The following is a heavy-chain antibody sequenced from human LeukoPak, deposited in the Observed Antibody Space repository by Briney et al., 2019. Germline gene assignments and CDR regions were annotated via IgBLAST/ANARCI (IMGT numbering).Heavy chain of an antibody. CDR1: GFTFSSYE. J-gene: IGHJ4*02. Sequence: GGSLRLSCAASGFTFSSYEMNWVRQAPGKGLVWVSRINSDGSSTSYADSVKGRFTISRDNAKNTLYLQMNSLRAEDTAVYYCARGASDIVVVPAAREYDYWGQGTLVTVSS. V-gene: IGHV3-74*01. D-gene: IGHD2-2*01. CDR2: INSDGSST. CDR3: ARGASDIVVVPAAREYDY.